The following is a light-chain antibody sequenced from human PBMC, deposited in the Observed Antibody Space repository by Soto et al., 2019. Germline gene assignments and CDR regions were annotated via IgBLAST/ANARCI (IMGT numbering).Light chain of an antibody. CDR1: QTISNW. V-gene: IGKV1-5*01. Sequence: DIHMTQSPSTLSSSLGDRVTITFRASQTISNWLAWYQVKPGKAPKLLMHDASSLESGVPSRFSGSASGTEFTLTISSLQPDDFATYFCQQYSTYSWTFGQGTKV. CDR2: DAS. J-gene: IGKJ1*01. CDR3: QQYSTYSWT.